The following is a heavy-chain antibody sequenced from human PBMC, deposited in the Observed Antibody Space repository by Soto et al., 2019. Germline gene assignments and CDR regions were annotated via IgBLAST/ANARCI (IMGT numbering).Heavy chain of an antibody. CDR1: GYSFTSYW. CDR2: IYPGDSDT. Sequence: PGESLKISCKGSGYSFTSYWIGWVCQMPGKGLEWMGIIYPGDSDTRYSPSFQGQVTISADKSISTAYLQWSSLKASDTAMYYCERNDGSGGRCYPNPFDYWCQAILVTVS. V-gene: IGHV5-51*01. CDR3: ERNDGSGGRCYPNPFDY. J-gene: IGHJ4*02. D-gene: IGHD2-15*01.